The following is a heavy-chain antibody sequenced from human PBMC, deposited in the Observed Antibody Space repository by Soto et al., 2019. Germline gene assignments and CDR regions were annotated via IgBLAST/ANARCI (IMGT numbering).Heavy chain of an antibody. CDR1: GFNLSSNS. CDR2: ISSSSTYM. D-gene: IGHD4-17*01. Sequence: PGGSLRLSCAASGFNLSSNSMSWVRQAPGKGLEWVSSISSSSTYMYYADSVEGRFTISRDNAKNSLHLQMNSLRADDTAVYYCSRDRVHDYGDFGSDIWGQGTLVTGSS. CDR3: SRDRVHDYGDFGSDI. J-gene: IGHJ4*02. V-gene: IGHV3-21*01.